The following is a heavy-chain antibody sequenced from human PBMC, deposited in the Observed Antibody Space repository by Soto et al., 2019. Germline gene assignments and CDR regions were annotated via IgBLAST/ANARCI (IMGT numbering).Heavy chain of an antibody. J-gene: IGHJ3*02. CDR1: GGSFSAYH. V-gene: IGHV4-34*01. D-gene: IGHD2-2*01. Sequence: SETLSLTCAVSGGSFSAYHWTWIRQTPGKGLEWIGEISHSGSTNYKPSLKSRVTISADPSKKQFSLNLTSMTAADSGVYYCARGECSSNYCFTRWALDIWGQGTVVTVS. CDR3: ARGECSSNYCFTRWALDI. CDR2: ISHSGST.